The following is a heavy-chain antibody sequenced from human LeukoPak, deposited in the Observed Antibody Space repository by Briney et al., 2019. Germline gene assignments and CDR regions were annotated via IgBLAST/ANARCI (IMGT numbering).Heavy chain of an antibody. CDR1: GGSISGYY. J-gene: IGHJ6*02. CDR2: IYSSGTT. D-gene: IGHD5-18*01. Sequence: PSETLSLTCTVSGGSISGYYWSWIRQPPGKGLEWIGYIYSSGTTNYNPSLKSQITISLDTSKNQFSLKLSSVTAADTAVYYCARSNSYGYVRTMDVWGQGTTVTVSS. CDR3: ARSNSYGYVRTMDV. V-gene: IGHV4-59*01.